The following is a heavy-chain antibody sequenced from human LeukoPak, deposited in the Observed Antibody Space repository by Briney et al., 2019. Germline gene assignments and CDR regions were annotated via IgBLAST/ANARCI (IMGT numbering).Heavy chain of an antibody. CDR2: ISAYNGNT. CDR1: GYTFTRYG. V-gene: IGHV1-18*01. D-gene: IGHD3-3*01. Sequence: ASVKVSCKASGYTFTRYGISWVRQAPGQGLEWMGWISAYNGNTNYAQKLQGRVTMTTDTSTSTAYMELRSLRSDDTAVYYCARADTIRDFWSGYYYNWFDPWGQGTLVTVSS. CDR3: ARADTIRDFWSGYYYNWFDP. J-gene: IGHJ5*02.